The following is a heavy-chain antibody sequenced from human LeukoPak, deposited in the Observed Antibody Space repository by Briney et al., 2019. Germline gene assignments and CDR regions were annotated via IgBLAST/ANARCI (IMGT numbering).Heavy chain of an antibody. J-gene: IGHJ4*02. V-gene: IGHV4-30-4*01. CDR2: IYYSGST. CDR1: GGSISSGDYY. Sequence: SETLSLTCTVSGGSISSGDYYWSWFRQPPGKGLEWIGYIYYSGSTYHNTSLRSRVSISIDTSENQFSLKLTSVTAAETAIYYCAGLYTVSRAIDYWGQGTLVIVSS. D-gene: IGHD2-2*02. CDR3: AGLYTVSRAIDY.